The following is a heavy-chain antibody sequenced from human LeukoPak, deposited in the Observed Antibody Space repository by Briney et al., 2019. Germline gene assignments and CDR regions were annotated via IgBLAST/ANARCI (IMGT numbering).Heavy chain of an antibody. J-gene: IGHJ6*02. D-gene: IGHD3-10*01. V-gene: IGHV3-23*01. CDR1: GFTFSSYA. Sequence: GGSLRLSCAASGFTFSSYAMSWVRQAQGKGLEWVSAISGSGGSTYYADSVKGRFTVSRDNSKNTLYLQMNSLRAEDTAVYYCAKARYGSGGYYYGMDVWGQGTTVTVSS. CDR2: ISGSGGST. CDR3: AKARYGSGGYYYGMDV.